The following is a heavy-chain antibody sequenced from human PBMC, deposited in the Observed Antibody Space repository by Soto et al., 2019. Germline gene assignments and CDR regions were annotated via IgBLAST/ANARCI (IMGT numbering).Heavy chain of an antibody. CDR2: ISSSGSTI. CDR1: GFTFSDYY. D-gene: IGHD3-16*01. CDR3: ARALYDYVWGRRRGYYCYGMDV. Sequence: KPGGSLRLSCAASGFTFSDYYMSWIRQAPGKGLEWVSYISSSGSTIYYADSVKGRFTISRDNAKNSLYLQMNSLRAEDTAVYYCARALYDYVWGRRRGYYCYGMDVWGQGTTVTVSS. V-gene: IGHV3-11*01. J-gene: IGHJ6*02.